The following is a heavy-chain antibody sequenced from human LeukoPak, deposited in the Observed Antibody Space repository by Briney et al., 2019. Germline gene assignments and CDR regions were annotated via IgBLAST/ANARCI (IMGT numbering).Heavy chain of an antibody. D-gene: IGHD3-16*01. CDR1: GSTFSSYA. CDR3: ARAGLIHDAFDT. V-gene: IGHV3-30-3*01. CDR2: ISYDGSNK. J-gene: IGHJ3*02. Sequence: GGSLRLSCAASGSTFSSYAMHWVRQAPGKGLEWVAVISYDGSNKYYADSVKGRFTISRDNSKNTLYLQMNSLRAEDTAVYYCARAGLIHDAFDTWGQGTMVTVSS.